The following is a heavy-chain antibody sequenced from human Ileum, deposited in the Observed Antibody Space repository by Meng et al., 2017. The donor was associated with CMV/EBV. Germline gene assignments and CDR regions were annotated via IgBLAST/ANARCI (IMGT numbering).Heavy chain of an antibody. CDR3: ITAFAVVPLNFWYFDL. CDR1: VTDAW. V-gene: IGHV3-15*01. J-gene: IGHJ2*01. CDR2: IKSKADGGTT. Sequence: VTDAWINWIREAPGKGLEWVGRIKSKADGGTTDYIKHVRGRFIISRDDSKNRLHLQMNSLKTEDTGVYYCITAFAVVPLNFWYFDLWGRGTLVTVSS. D-gene: IGHD2-15*01.